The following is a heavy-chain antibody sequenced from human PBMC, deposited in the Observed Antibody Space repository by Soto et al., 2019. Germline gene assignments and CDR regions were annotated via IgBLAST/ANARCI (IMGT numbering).Heavy chain of an antibody. D-gene: IGHD2-15*01. CDR3: VRDTSWSRPY. J-gene: IGHJ4*02. CDR2: IQVSGDT. CDR1: GVSISSGGHY. Sequence: PSETLSLTCTVSGVSISSGGHYWSCIRQTPGKGLEWVGYIQVSGDTFYNPSLEVRVSMSVDTSKNQFYLDLTSVTAADTAVYYCVRDTSWSRPYWGQGTLVTVSS. V-gene: IGHV4-30-4*01.